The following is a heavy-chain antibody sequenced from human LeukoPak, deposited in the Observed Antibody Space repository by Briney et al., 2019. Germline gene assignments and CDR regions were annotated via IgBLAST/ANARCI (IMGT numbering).Heavy chain of an antibody. CDR2: IKQDGSEK. D-gene: IGHD2-2*01. Sequence: GGAPTLLYAASELTFSVYWMSGVREGPRMGLERVANIKQDGSEKYYVDSVKGRFTISRDNAKNSLYLQMDSLRAEDTAVYYCARDQLHPYYYYGMDVWGQGTTVTVSS. CDR1: ELTFSVYW. CDR3: ARDQLHPYYYYGMDV. J-gene: IGHJ6*02. V-gene: IGHV3-7*01.